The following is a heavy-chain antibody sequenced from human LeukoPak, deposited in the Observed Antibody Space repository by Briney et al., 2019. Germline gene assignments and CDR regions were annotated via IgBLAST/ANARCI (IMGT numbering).Heavy chain of an antibody. CDR3: ARCSGGSILYYYGMDV. V-gene: IGHV4-61*02. Sequence: SETLSLTCTVSRGSISSGAYYWSWVRQPAGERPEWIGRINPSGNTDYNPSLKSRVTMSVDTSKNQFSLKLSSVTAADTAVYYCARCSGGSILYYYGMDVWGQGTTVTVSS. CDR2: INPSGNT. D-gene: IGHD2-15*01. CDR1: RGSISSGAYY. J-gene: IGHJ6*02.